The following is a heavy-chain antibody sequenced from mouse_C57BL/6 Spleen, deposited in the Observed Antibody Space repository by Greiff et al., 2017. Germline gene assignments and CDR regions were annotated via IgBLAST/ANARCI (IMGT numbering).Heavy chain of an antibody. CDR2: INPSSGYT. Sequence: VQLQQSGAELAKPGASVKLSCKASGYTFTSYWMHWVKQRPGQGLEWIGYINPSSGYTKYNQKFKDKATLTADKSSSTAYMQLSSLTYADSAVYYCARYNYGSSYAMDYWGQGTSVTVSS. CDR3: ARYNYGSSYAMDY. J-gene: IGHJ4*01. V-gene: IGHV1-7*01. CDR1: GYTFTSYW. D-gene: IGHD1-1*01.